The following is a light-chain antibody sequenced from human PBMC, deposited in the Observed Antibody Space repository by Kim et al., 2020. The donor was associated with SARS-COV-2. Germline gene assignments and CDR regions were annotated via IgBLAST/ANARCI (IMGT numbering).Light chain of an antibody. CDR3: QSFDNSLSSYV. CDR1: SSNIGAGYD. CDR2: SNN. V-gene: IGLV1-40*01. Sequence: QRVLISCTGSSSNIGAGYDGHWYQQLPGTAPKFLVYSNNNRPSGVPDRFSTSKSGTSASLAITGLQAEDEADYYCQSFDNSLSSYVFGTGTKVTVL. J-gene: IGLJ1*01.